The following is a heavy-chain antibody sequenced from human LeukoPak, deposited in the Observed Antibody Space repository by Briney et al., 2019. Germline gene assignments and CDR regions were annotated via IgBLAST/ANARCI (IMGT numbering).Heavy chain of an antibody. CDR3: ARDTYYYNSSAFYHYYYGMDV. Sequence: GGSLRLSCAASGFTFSNCWMHWVRQAPGKGLEWASRIESDGSRTRYADSVKGRFTISRDNAKNTLYLQMNSLSAEDTAVYYCARDTYYYNSSAFYHYYYGMDVWGQGTTVTVSS. D-gene: IGHD3-22*01. V-gene: IGHV3-74*01. CDR2: IESDGSRT. CDR1: GFTFSNCW. J-gene: IGHJ6*02.